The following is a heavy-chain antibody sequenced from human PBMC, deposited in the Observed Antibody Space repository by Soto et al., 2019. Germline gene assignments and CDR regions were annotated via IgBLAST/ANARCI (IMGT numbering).Heavy chain of an antibody. D-gene: IGHD2-2*01. CDR2: IIPILGIA. Sequence: ASVKVSCKASGGTFSSYTISWVRQAPGQGLEWMGRIIPILGIANYAQKLQGRVTITADKSTSTAYMELSSLRSEDTAVYYCARESCSSTSCYPMDVWGKGTTVTVSS. CDR3: ARESCSSTSCYPMDV. V-gene: IGHV1-69*04. J-gene: IGHJ6*04. CDR1: GGTFSSYT.